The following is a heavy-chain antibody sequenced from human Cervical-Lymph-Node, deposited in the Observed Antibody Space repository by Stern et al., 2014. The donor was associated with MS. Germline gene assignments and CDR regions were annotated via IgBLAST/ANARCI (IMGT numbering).Heavy chain of an antibody. CDR3: ARGSDWYPLDY. Sequence: QVQLVESGGGVVQPGRSLRLSCSPSGFAFSTYGMHWVRQAPGKVLEWVALISFDGPKTNYADAVKGRFTISRDNPKNTLYLQMKSLRGEDTAVYYCARGSDWYPLDYWGQGTLVTVSS. J-gene: IGHJ4*02. D-gene: IGHD6-19*01. V-gene: IGHV3-30*03. CDR2: ISFDGPKT. CDR1: GFAFSTYG.